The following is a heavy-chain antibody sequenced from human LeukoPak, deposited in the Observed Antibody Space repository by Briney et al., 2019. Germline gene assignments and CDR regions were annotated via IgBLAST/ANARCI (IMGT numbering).Heavy chain of an antibody. D-gene: IGHD3-10*01. V-gene: IGHV3-7*01. J-gene: IGHJ4*02. CDR2: IKQDGSVK. CDR3: ARVRGSGSYEGNFDY. Sequence: GGSLRLSCAASGFTFSSYWMSWVRQAPGKGLEWVANIKQDGSVKYYVDSVKGRFTISRDNAKNSLYLQMNSLRAEDTAVYYCARVRGSGSYEGNFDYWGQGTLVTVSS. CDR1: GFTFSSYW.